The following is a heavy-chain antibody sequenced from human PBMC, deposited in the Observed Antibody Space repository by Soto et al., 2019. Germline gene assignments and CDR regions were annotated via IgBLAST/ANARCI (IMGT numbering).Heavy chain of an antibody. CDR2: IYYSGST. D-gene: IGHD4-17*01. V-gene: IGHV4-59*08. CDR3: ARGVTTVTTFDY. Sequence: SETLSLTCIVSGGSISNYYWSWIRQPPGKGLEWIGYIYYSGSTNYNPSLTSRVIISVDTSKNQFSLKLSSVTAADTAVYYCARGVTTVTTFDYWGQGTLVTVSS. J-gene: IGHJ4*02. CDR1: GGSISNYY.